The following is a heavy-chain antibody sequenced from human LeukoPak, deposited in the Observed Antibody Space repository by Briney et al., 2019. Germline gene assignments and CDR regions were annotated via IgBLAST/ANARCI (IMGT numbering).Heavy chain of an antibody. CDR1: GGSFSGYY. CDR2: INHSGST. Sequence: SETLSLTCAVYGGSFSGYYWSWIRQPPGKGLEWIGEINHSGSTNYNPSLKSRVTISVDTSKNQFSLKLSSVTAADTAVYHCARNTYYYDSSGQIDYWGQGTLVTVSS. J-gene: IGHJ4*02. V-gene: IGHV4-34*01. D-gene: IGHD3-22*01. CDR3: ARNTYYYDSSGQIDY.